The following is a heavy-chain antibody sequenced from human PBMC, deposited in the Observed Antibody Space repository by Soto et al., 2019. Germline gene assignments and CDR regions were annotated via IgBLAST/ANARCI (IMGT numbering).Heavy chain of an antibody. J-gene: IGHJ6*02. CDR3: AKDRFPRFLEWLLYYYGMDV. V-gene: IGHV3-30*18. CDR1: GFTFSSYG. Sequence: PGGSLRLSCAASGFTFSSYGMHWVRQTPGKGLEWVAVISYDGSNKYYADSVKGRFTISRDNSKNTLYLQMNSLRAEDTAVYYCAKDRFPRFLEWLLYYYGMDVWGQGTTVTVSS. D-gene: IGHD3-3*01. CDR2: ISYDGSNK.